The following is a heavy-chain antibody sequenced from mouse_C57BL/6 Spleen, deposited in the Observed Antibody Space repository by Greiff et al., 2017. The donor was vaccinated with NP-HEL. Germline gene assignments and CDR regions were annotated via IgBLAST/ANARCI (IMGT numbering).Heavy chain of an antibody. CDR3: AREIDYDYDGEKNYYAMDY. Sequence: EVKLVESGPGLVKPSQSLSLTCSVPGYSITRGYYWHWIRQFPGNKPEWMGHISYDGSNKYNPSLKILISITRDTSKNQCFLKLNSVTTEDTATYYCAREIDYDYDGEKNYYAMDYWGQGTSVTVSS. J-gene: IGHJ4*01. CDR2: ISYDGSN. D-gene: IGHD2-4*01. CDR1: GYSITRGYY. V-gene: IGHV3-6*01.